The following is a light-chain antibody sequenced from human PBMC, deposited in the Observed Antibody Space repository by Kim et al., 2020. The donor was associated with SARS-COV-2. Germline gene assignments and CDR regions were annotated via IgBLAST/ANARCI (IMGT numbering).Light chain of an antibody. CDR3: QQSDYLPPT. Sequence: ASVGDRVTITCQATQDISNHLNWYQQKPHKAPNLLIYYASNLKTGVPSRFSGSGSGTDFTFTISNLQPEDIGTYYCQQSDYLPPTFGQGTKVDIK. CDR2: YAS. V-gene: IGKV1-33*01. CDR1: QDISNH. J-gene: IGKJ1*01.